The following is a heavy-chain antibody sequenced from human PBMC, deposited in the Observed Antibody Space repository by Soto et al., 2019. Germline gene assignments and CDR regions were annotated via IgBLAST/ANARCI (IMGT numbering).Heavy chain of an antibody. J-gene: IGHJ6*02. CDR1: GFTFSSYS. CDR2: ISSSSSTI. CDR3: ARGGGNWNYYYYYGMDV. Sequence: PGGSLRLSCAASGFTFSSYSMNWVRQAPGKGLEWVSYISSSSSTIYYADSVKGRFTISRDNAKNSLYLQMNSLRDEDTAVYYCARGGGNWNYYYYYGMDVWGQGTTVTVSS. D-gene: IGHD1-1*01. V-gene: IGHV3-48*02.